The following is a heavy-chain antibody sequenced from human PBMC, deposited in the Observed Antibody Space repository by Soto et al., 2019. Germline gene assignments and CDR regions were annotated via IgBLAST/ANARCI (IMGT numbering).Heavy chain of an antibody. Sequence: SRTLSLSCAISVDSVSSNSAAGNCIRQSPSRGLEWLGRTYYRSKWYNDYAVSVKSRITINPDTSKSQFSLQLNSVTPDDTAVYYCARGEVAGPFDYWGQGTLVTVSS. D-gene: IGHD6-19*01. J-gene: IGHJ4*02. CDR2: TYYRSKWYN. CDR3: ARGEVAGPFDY. V-gene: IGHV6-1*01. CDR1: VDSVSSNSAA.